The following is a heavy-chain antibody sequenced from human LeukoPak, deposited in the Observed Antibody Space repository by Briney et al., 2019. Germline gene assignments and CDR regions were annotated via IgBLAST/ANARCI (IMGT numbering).Heavy chain of an antibody. D-gene: IGHD6-19*01. V-gene: IGHV3-30*02. Sequence: GGSLRLSCAASGFTFRNYGIHWVRQAPGKGLEWVAFIQYDGSNKYYADSVKGRFTISRDNSKNTLYLQMNSLRAEDTAVYYCAKDGIVVLQTPLSYFDYWGQGTLVTVSS. CDR1: GFTFRNYG. CDR3: AKDGIVVLQTPLSYFDY. CDR2: IQYDGSNK. J-gene: IGHJ4*02.